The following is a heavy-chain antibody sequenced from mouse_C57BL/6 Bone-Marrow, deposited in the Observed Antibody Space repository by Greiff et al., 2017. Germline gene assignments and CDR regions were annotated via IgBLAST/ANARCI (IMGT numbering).Heavy chain of an antibody. V-gene: IGHV14-4*01. CDR1: GFNIKDDY. J-gene: IGHJ2*01. CDR2: IDPANGDT. Sequence: VQLQQSGAELVRPGASVKLSCTASGFNIKDDYMHWVKQRPEQGLEWIGWIDPANGDTEYASKFQGKATITADTSSNTAYLQLSSLTSEDTAVYYCTVFYYDYSYYFDYWGQGTTLTVSS. CDR3: TVFYYDYSYYFDY. D-gene: IGHD2-4*01.